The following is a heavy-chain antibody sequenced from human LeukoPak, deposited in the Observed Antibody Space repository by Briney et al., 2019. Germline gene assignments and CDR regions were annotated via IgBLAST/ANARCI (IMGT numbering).Heavy chain of an antibody. CDR2: ISSSGSTI. D-gene: IGHD2-2*01. CDR3: ASRYCSSTSCYGEGTEYYFDY. J-gene: IGHJ4*02. Sequence: GGSLRLSCAASGFTFSDYYMSWIRQAPGKGLEWVSYISSSGSTIYYADSVKGRFTISRDNAKNSLYLQMNSLRAEDTAVYYCASRYCSSTSCYGEGTEYYFDYRGQGTLVTVSS. CDR1: GFTFSDYY. V-gene: IGHV3-11*01.